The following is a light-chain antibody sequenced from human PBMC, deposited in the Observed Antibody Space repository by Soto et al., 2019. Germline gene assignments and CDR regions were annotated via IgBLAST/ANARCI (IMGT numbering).Light chain of an antibody. V-gene: IGLV1-47*01. J-gene: IGLJ2*01. Sequence: QSVLTQPPSASVTPGQRVTSSCSGSSSNIGSNYVYWYQHLPGTAPKLLIYSNNQRPSGVPDRFSGSKSGTSASLAISGLRSEDEADYYCAAWDDSLNGVVFGGGTNLTVL. CDR3: AAWDDSLNGVV. CDR1: SSNIGSNY. CDR2: SNN.